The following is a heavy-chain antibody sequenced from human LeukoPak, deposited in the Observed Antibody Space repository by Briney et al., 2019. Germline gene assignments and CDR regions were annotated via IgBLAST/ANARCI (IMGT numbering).Heavy chain of an antibody. V-gene: IGHV3-23*01. D-gene: IGHD5-18*01. CDR1: GFTFSSYA. CDR3: AKTRGYSADYGMDV. CDR2: ISGGGGST. Sequence: PGGSLRLSWAASGFTFSSYAMSWVRQAPGKGLEWVSAISGGGGSTNNADSVKGRFTISRDNSKNTLYLQMNSLRAEDTAVYYCAKTRGYSADYGMDVWGQGTTVTVSS. J-gene: IGHJ6*02.